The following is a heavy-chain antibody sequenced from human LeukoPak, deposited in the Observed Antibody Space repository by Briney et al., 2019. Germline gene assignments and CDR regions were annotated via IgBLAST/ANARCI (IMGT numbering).Heavy chain of an antibody. J-gene: IGHJ4*02. CDR3: ARESYDSSGYVDY. V-gene: IGHV4-39*07. CDR1: GGSISSSSYY. CDR2: IYTSGST. D-gene: IGHD3-22*01. Sequence: SETLSLTCTVSGGSISSSSYYWGWIRQPPGKGLEWIGSIYTSGSTNYNPSLKSRVTISVDTSKNQFSLKLRSVTAADTAVYYCARESYDSSGYVDYWGQGTLVTVSS.